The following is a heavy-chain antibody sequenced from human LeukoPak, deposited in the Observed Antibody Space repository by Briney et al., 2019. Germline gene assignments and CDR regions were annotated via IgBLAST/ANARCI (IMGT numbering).Heavy chain of an antibody. V-gene: IGHV5-51*01. Sequence: GESLKISFQGSGYSFTNYYIAWVRQMPGKGLEWMGIIFPGDSDTRYRPSFQGQVTISADKSISTAYLQWSSLKASDTAMYYCARRDYGGTSAAFDIWGQGTMVTVSS. D-gene: IGHD4-23*01. CDR1: GYSFTNYY. J-gene: IGHJ3*02. CDR3: ARRDYGGTSAAFDI. CDR2: IFPGDSDT.